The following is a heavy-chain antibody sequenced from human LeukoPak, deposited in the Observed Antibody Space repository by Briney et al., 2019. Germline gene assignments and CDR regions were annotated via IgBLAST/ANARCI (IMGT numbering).Heavy chain of an antibody. D-gene: IGHD4-23*01. CDR1: GGSISSSSYN. V-gene: IGHV4-39*01. CDR3: TRQGDGGRAFDY. CDR2: IYYNGNT. J-gene: IGHJ4*02. Sequence: SETLSLTCTASGGSISSSSYNWGWIRQTPGKGLEWIGTIYYNGNTYYNASLKSRVSISGDTSNNQFSLRLTSVTATDTAVYHCTRQGDGGRAFDYWGQGILVTVSS.